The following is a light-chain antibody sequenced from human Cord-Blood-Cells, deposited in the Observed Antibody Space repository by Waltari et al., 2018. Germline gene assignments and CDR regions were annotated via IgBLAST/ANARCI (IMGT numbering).Light chain of an antibody. Sequence: EIVLTQSPGTLSLSPGERATLSCRASQSVSSSYLAWYQQKPGQAPRLLIYVASSRATGIPDRFSGSGSGTDFTLTISRLEPEDFAVYYCQQYGSSRTFGQGP. CDR1: QSVSSSY. CDR2: VAS. CDR3: QQYGSSRT. V-gene: IGKV3-20*01. J-gene: IGKJ1*01.